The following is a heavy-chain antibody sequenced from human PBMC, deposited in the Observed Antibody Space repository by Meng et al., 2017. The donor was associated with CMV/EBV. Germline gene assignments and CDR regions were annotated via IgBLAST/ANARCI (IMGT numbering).Heavy chain of an antibody. CDR2: IKQDGSEK. CDR1: GFTFRSYW. Sequence: SGFTFRSYWMSWVRQAPGKGLEWVANIKQDGSEKYYVDSVKGRFTISRDNAKNSLYLQMNSLRAEDTAVYYCARAHAYSYGSLYYFDYWGQGSLVTVSS. V-gene: IGHV3-7*03. J-gene: IGHJ4*02. CDR3: ARAHAYSYGSLYYFDY. D-gene: IGHD5-18*01.